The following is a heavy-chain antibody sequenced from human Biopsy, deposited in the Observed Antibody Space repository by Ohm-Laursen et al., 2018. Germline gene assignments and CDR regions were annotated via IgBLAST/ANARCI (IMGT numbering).Heavy chain of an antibody. V-gene: IGHV1-69*06. CDR1: GGTFSSYV. J-gene: IGHJ5*02. D-gene: IGHD3-10*01. CDR2: IIPTFDTP. CDR3: AGGAAKGNPYDH. Sequence: ESSVKVSCNASGGTFSSYVISWVRQAPGQGLEWMGRIIPTFDTPTYAPDFQGRVTFTADKSTGTAHLDLRSLRSEDTAVYYCAGGAAKGNPYDHWGQGTLVTVSS.